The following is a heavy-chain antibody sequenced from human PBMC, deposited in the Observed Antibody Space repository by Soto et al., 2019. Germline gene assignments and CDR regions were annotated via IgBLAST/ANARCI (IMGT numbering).Heavy chain of an antibody. Sequence: QVQLQESGPGLVKPSQTLSLTCTVSGGSISSGGYYWSWIRQHPGKGLEWIGYIYYSGSTYYNPSLNRRVTISVDTSKNQFSLTLSSVTAAGTAVYYSPRVYRGTSMDVWGQGTTVTVSS. D-gene: IGHD3-10*01. CDR3: PRVYRGTSMDV. CDR2: IYYSGST. J-gene: IGHJ6*02. CDR1: GGSISSGGYY. V-gene: IGHV4-31*03.